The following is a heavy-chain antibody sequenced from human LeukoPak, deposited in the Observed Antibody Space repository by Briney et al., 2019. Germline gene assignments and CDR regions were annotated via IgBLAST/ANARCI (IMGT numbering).Heavy chain of an antibody. CDR1: GFTFSSYG. CDR2: IRYDGSNK. Sequence: PGGSLRLSCAASGFTFSSYGMHWVRQAPGKGLEWVAFIRYDGSNKYYADSVKGRFTISRDNSKNTLYPQMNSLRAEDTTVYYCAKVRRYSSGWYGDYWGQGTLVTVSS. D-gene: IGHD6-19*01. V-gene: IGHV3-30*02. J-gene: IGHJ4*02. CDR3: AKVRRYSSGWYGDY.